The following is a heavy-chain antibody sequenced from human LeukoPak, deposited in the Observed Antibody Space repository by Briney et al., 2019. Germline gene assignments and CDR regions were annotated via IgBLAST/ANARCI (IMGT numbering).Heavy chain of an antibody. Sequence: GGSLRLSCAASGFTFSDYWMSWVRQAPGKGLEWVANIKKDGSEKYYVDSVKGRFTISRDNTKNSLYLQMNSLRAEDTAVYYCASHKYWGQGTLVTVS. J-gene: IGHJ4*02. CDR2: IKKDGSEK. CDR1: GFTFSDYW. CDR3: ASHKY. V-gene: IGHV3-7*01.